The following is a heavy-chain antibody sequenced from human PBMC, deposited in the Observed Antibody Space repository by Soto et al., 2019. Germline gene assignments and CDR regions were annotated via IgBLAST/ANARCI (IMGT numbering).Heavy chain of an antibody. D-gene: IGHD3-3*01. J-gene: IGHJ6*02. CDR1: GLTFTTSA. V-gene: IGHV1-58*01. Sequence: PVKVSCEAPGLTFTTSAVQWARQARGQRLEWIGWIVVGSGNTNYAQKFQERVTITRDMSTSTAYMELSSLRSEDTAVYYCAAGDFWSGYYYYYGMDVWGQGTTVTVS. CDR3: AAGDFWSGYYYYYGMDV. CDR2: IVVGSGNT.